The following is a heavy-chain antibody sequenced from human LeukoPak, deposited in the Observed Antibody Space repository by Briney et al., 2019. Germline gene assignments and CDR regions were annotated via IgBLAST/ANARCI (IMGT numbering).Heavy chain of an antibody. V-gene: IGHV3-23*01. CDR2: SGTYGRT. D-gene: IGHD5-24*01. CDR1: GFTFSSNV. J-gene: IGHJ3*02. CDR3: ARGMDGYGPDAFDI. Sequence: GGSLRLSCVAYGFTFSSNVLNWVRQAPGKGLEWVSVSGTYGRTQYADSVKGRFTISRDSSKNTLYLQINSLRVEDTAVYYCARGMDGYGPDAFDIWGQGTMVTVSS.